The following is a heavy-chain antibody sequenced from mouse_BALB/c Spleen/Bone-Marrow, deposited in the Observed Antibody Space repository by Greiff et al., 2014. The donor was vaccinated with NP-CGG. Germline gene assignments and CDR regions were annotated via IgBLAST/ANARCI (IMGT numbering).Heavy chain of an antibody. V-gene: IGHV1-9*01. Sequence: VQLQQSGAELMKPGASVKISCKATGYTFSTYWIEWVKQRPGHGLEWIGEILPGSGTTNYNEKFKGKATFTADTSSNTAYMQLSSLTSEDSAVYYCARLITPGGFAYWGQGTLVTVSA. J-gene: IGHJ3*01. CDR3: ARLITPGGFAY. CDR1: GYTFSTYW. CDR2: ILPGSGTT. D-gene: IGHD2-4*01.